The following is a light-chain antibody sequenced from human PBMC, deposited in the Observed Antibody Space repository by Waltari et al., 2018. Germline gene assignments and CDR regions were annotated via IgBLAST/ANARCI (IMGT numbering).Light chain of an antibody. CDR3: ASHTDIRPMI. J-gene: IGLJ2*01. Sequence: QSALTQPASMSGSPGQSITISCTGTSSDVGAYDFVSWYQQHPGKAPKLMIYDVSNWPSGVSNRFSGSKSGNTASLTISWLQTEDEAVYFCASHTDIRPMIFGGGTKLTVL. CDR2: DVS. CDR1: SSDVGAYDF. V-gene: IGLV2-14*03.